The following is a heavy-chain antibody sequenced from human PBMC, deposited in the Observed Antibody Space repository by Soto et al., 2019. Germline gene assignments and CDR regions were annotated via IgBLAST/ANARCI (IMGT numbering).Heavy chain of an antibody. J-gene: IGHJ4*02. CDR3: ADVTWNRDSLP. CDR1: GFSLSDHY. V-gene: IGHV3-72*01. CDR2: IRNEPYGYTT. Sequence: EVQLVASGGGLVQPGGSLRLSCVASGFSLSDHYMDWVRQAPGKGLEWLGLIRNEPYGYTTNYAASVKGRFTISRDDSKNSLFLQMDSLTAEDAAIDYCADVTWNRDSLPWGQGTLVTVSS. D-gene: IGHD2-21*02.